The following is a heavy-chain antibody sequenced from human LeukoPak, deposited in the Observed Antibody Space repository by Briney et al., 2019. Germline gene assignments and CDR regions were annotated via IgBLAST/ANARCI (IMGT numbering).Heavy chain of an antibody. V-gene: IGHV3-21*01. Sequence: PGGSLRLSCAASGFTFSSHWMHWVRQAPGKGLEWVSSITGSGSFVYYADSVKGRFTISRDNAKNSLFLQMNSLRAEDTAVYYCARDSSGPWFDPWGQGTLVTVSS. CDR1: GFTFSSHW. CDR3: ARDSSGPWFDP. J-gene: IGHJ5*02. CDR2: ITGSGSFV. D-gene: IGHD6-6*01.